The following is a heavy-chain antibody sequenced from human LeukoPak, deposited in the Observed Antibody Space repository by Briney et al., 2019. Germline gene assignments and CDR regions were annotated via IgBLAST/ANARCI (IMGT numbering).Heavy chain of an antibody. CDR1: EYTFTGYY. D-gene: IGHD1/OR15-1a*01. V-gene: IGHV1-2*02. CDR2: INPDSGGT. Sequence: ASVKVSCKASEYTFTGYYMHWVRQAPGQGLEWMGWINPDSGGTNYAQKFQGRVTMTRDTSISTAYMELSRLTSDDTAVYYCARDHGLNKRWFDPWGQGTLVTASS. CDR3: ARDHGLNKRWFDP. J-gene: IGHJ5*02.